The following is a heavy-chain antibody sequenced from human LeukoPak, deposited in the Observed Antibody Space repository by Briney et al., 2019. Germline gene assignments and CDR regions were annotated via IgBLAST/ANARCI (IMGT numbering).Heavy chain of an antibody. V-gene: IGHV4-34*01. CDR3: ATARYSSSWYHYYYGMDV. CDR1: GGSFSGYY. CDR2: INHSGST. Sequence: PSETLSLTCAVYGGSFSGYYWGWIRQPPGKGLEWIGEINHSGSTNYNPSLKSRVTISVDTSKNQFSLKLSSVTAADTAVYYCATARYSSSWYHYYYGMDVWGQGTTVTVSS. D-gene: IGHD6-13*01. J-gene: IGHJ6*02.